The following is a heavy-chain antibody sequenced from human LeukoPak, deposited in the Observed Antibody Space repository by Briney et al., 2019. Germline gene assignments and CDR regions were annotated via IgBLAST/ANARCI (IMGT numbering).Heavy chain of an antibody. CDR1: GFTVSSNY. Sequence: AGGSLRLSCAASGFTVSSNYMSWVRQAPGKGLEWVSVIYSGGSTYYADSVKGRFTIPRDNSKNTLYLQMNSLRAEDTAVYYCARDRTCSGGSCYRPDYFDYWGQGTLVTVSS. J-gene: IGHJ4*02. CDR2: IYSGGST. CDR3: ARDRTCSGGSCYRPDYFDY. V-gene: IGHV3-53*01. D-gene: IGHD2-15*01.